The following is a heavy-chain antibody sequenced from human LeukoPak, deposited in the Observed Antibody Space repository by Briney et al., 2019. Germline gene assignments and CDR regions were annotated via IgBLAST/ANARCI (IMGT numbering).Heavy chain of an antibody. CDR2: IYYSGST. Sequence: SETLSLTCTVSGGSISSSSCYWGWIRQPPGKGLEWIGSIYYSGSTYYNPSLKSRVTISVDTSKNQFSLKLNSVTAADTAVYYCARGGRNYYYYYMDVWGKGTTVTVSS. CDR3: ARGGRNYYYYYMDV. J-gene: IGHJ6*03. CDR1: GGSISSSSCY. V-gene: IGHV4-39*07.